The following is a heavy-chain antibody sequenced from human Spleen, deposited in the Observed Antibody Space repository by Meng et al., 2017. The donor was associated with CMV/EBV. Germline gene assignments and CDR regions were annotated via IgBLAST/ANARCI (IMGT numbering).Heavy chain of an antibody. CDR3: AREKYYYGSGTLRYFDY. D-gene: IGHD3-10*01. CDR2: INHSGST. J-gene: IGHJ4*02. Sequence: YGGSCSGYYWSGIRQPPGKGLEWIGEINHSGSTNYNPSLKSRVTISVDTSKNQFSLKLSSVTAADTAVYYCAREKYYYGSGTLRYFDYWGQGTLVTVSS. CDR1: GGSCSGYY. V-gene: IGHV4-34*01.